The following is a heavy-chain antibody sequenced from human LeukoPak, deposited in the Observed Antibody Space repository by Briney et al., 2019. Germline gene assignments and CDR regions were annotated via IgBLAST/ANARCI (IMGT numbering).Heavy chain of an antibody. CDR1: GYSFTSYW. CDR3: ARKGAYYDSSGHIDY. V-gene: IGHV5-51*01. Sequence: GESLKISCKGSGYSFTSYWIGWVRQMPGKGLEWMGIIYPGDSGTRYSPSFQGQVTISADKSISTAYLQWSSLKASDTAMYYCARKGAYYDSSGHIDYWGQGTLVTVSS. J-gene: IGHJ4*02. D-gene: IGHD3-22*01. CDR2: IYPGDSGT.